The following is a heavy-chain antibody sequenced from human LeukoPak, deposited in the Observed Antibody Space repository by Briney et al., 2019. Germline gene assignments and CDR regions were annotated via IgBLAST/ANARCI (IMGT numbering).Heavy chain of an antibody. V-gene: IGHV3-23*01. CDR2: ISTGGVST. CDR3: AKTFSGSYSYFDY. D-gene: IGHD1-26*01. Sequence: GGSLRLSCAASGFIFSNYAMTWVRQAPGKGLEWVSGISTGGVSTYYADSVKGRFTISRDNSKNTLYLQMNSLRAEDTAVYYCAKTFSGSYSYFDYWGQGTLVTVSS. J-gene: IGHJ4*02. CDR1: GFIFSNYA.